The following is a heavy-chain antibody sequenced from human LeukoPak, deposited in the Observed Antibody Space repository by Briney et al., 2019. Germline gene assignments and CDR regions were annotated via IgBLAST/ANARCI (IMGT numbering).Heavy chain of an antibody. D-gene: IGHD6-19*01. CDR2: IYTGGTT. CDR3: ARDKLGSGYSSDFDC. Sequence: PGGSLRLSCAASGLSVSSNYMNWVRQAPGMGLEWVSAIYTGGTTYYADSVKGRFTISRDNSKNTLYLQMNSLRAEDSAVYFCARDKLGSGYSSDFDCWGQGTLVTVSS. J-gene: IGHJ4*02. V-gene: IGHV3-66*02. CDR1: GLSVSSNY.